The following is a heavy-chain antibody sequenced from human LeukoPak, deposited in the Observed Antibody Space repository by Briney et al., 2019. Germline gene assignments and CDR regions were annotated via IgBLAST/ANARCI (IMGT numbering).Heavy chain of an antibody. Sequence: ASVTVSCKASGYTFTVYYMHWVRQAPGQGLEWMGWINPNSGGTNYAQKFQGRVTMTRDTSISTAYMELSRLRSDDTAVYYCARRVSSWYRNDAFDIWGQGTMVTVSS. CDR2: INPNSGGT. D-gene: IGHD6-13*01. V-gene: IGHV1-2*02. CDR1: GYTFTVYY. CDR3: ARRVSSWYRNDAFDI. J-gene: IGHJ3*02.